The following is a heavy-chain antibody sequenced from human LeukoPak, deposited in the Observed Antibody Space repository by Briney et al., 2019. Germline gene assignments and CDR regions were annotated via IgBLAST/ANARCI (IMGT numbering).Heavy chain of an antibody. V-gene: IGHV1-69*13. CDR1: GGTFSSYA. J-gene: IGHJ4*02. CDR2: IIPIFGTA. D-gene: IGHD4-17*01. CDR3: AREFTVTTGYFDY. Sequence: ASVKVSCKASGGTFSSYAISWVRQAPGQGLEWMGGIIPIFGTANYAQKFQGRVTITADESTSTAYMELSSLRSEDTAVYYCAREFTVTTGYFDYWGQGTLVTVSS.